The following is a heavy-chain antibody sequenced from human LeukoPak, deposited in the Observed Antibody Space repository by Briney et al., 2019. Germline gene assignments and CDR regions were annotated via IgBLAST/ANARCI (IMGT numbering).Heavy chain of an antibody. J-gene: IGHJ3*02. V-gene: IGHV3-49*04. CDR2: IRSKAYGGTT. CDR1: GFTFGDYA. Sequence: GGSLRLSCTASGFTFGDYAMSWVRQAPGKGLEWVGFIRSKAYGGTTEYAASVKGRFTISRDDSRSIAYLQMNSLKTKDTAVYYCTSRSYAFDIWGQGTMVTVSS. CDR3: TSRSYAFDI.